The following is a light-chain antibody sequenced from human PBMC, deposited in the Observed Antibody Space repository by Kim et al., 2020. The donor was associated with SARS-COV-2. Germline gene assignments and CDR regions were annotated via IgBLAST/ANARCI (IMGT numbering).Light chain of an antibody. CDR1: QSVGTF. CDR2: DAS. V-gene: IGKV3-11*01. CDR3: QRRSGWPLT. J-gene: IGKJ4*01. Sequence: SLSPGERAPLSCRASQSVGTFLAWYQQKPGRAPRLLIYDASNRATDIPARFSGTGSGTDFTLTISSLEPEDFAIYYCQRRSGWPLTFGGGTKLEI.